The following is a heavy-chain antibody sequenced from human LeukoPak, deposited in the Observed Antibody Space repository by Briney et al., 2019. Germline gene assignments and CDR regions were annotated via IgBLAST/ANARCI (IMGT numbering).Heavy chain of an antibody. CDR1: GFTFNTFN. J-gene: IGHJ4*02. Sequence: PGGSLRLSCAASGFTFNTFNMNSVRQAPGKGLEWVSSITSGGDYIYYADSVKGRFTTSRDNAKNSLSLQLNSLRVEDTAVYYCARGHYDVLAASYKWTPDYWGQGTLVTVSS. CDR3: ARGHYDVLAASYKWTPDY. V-gene: IGHV3-21*01. D-gene: IGHD3-9*01. CDR2: ITSGGDYI.